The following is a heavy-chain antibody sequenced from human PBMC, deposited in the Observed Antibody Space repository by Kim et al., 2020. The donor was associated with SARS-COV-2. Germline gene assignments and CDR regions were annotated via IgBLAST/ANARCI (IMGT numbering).Heavy chain of an antibody. D-gene: IGHD2-15*01. CDR3: AKRGWDCTGGSCYLTFDY. J-gene: IGHJ4*02. V-gene: IGHV3-23*01. Sequence: NGRFTISRDNSKNTLYLQMNGLRAEDTAVYYCAKRGWDCTGGSCYLTFDYWGQGTLVTVSS.